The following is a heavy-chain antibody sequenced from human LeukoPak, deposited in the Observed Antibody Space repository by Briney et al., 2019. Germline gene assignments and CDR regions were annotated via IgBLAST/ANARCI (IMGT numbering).Heavy chain of an antibody. J-gene: IGHJ4*02. D-gene: IGHD2-2*01. Sequence: WGSLRLSCAASGFTFSSYAMSWVRQAPGKGLEWVSAISGSGGSTYYADSVKGRFTISRDNSKNTLYLQMNSLRAEDTAVYYCAKDPRKSLHIVVVPAASDYWGQGTLVTVSS. CDR2: ISGSGGST. CDR3: AKDPRKSLHIVVVPAASDY. V-gene: IGHV3-23*01. CDR1: GFTFSSYA.